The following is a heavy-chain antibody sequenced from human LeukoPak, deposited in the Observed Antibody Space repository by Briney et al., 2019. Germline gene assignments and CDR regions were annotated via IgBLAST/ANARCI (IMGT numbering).Heavy chain of an antibody. CDR3: VRDGASGWSYVY. V-gene: IGHV3-53*01. D-gene: IGHD6-19*01. Sequence: GGSLRLSCVASGFIVSNNYMSWVRQAPGKGLEWVSVLYNAGSTYYADSVKGRFTISRDNSKNTLYLQMYSLRAEDTAVYYCVRDGASGWSYVYWGQGTLVTVSS. CDR1: GFIVSNNY. J-gene: IGHJ4*02. CDR2: LYNAGST.